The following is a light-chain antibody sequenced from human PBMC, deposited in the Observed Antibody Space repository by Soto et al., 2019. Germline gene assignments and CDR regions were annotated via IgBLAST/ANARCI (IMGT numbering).Light chain of an antibody. CDR1: PIVSSY. CDR3: QQRSNWPLST. V-gene: IGKV3-11*01. CDR2: DAS. J-gene: IGKJ5*01. Sequence: IVLTQSPATLSLSPGEIATLSCRASPIVSSYLAWYQQKPGQAPLLLIYDASNRATGIPARFSGSGSGTDFTLTISSLEPEDFAVYYCQQRSNWPLSTFGQGTRLEIK.